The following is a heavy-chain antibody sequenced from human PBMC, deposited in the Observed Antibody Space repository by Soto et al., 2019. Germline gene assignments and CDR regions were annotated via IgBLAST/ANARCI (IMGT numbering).Heavy chain of an antibody. CDR2: ISYSGST. CDR3: ARQPYYGGYARRFAH. CDR1: AGSINNYY. J-gene: IGHJ4*02. D-gene: IGHD4-17*01. Sequence: PSETLSLTCTVSAGSINNYYWSWIRQPPGKGLEWIGYISYSGSTNYNPSLESRVTISVDTSRNQFSLELSSVTAADTAVYYCARQPYYGGYARRFAHWGQGTLVTVSS. V-gene: IGHV4-59*08.